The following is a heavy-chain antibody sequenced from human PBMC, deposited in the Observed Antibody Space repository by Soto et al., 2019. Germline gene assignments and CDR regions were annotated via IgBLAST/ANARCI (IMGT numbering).Heavy chain of an antibody. V-gene: IGHV3-9*01. CDR2: LSWNSGGV. Sequence: EVQLVESGGGSVQPGRSLTLSCAASGFTFDGYAMHWVRQAPGKGLEWVSGLSWNSGGVDYADSVKGRFTISSDNAKNSVYLQMNSLRPADTAVYYCAKLRYTSGSGNFDYWGRGTLVTVSS. J-gene: IGHJ4*02. CDR1: GFTFDGYA. D-gene: IGHD6-25*01. CDR3: AKLRYTSGSGNFDY.